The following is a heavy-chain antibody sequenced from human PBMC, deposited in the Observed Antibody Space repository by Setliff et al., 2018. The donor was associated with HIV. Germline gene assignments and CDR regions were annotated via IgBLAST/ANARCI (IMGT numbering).Heavy chain of an antibody. J-gene: IGHJ4*02. CDR2: IFSSGST. CDR1: GGSMSPYY. D-gene: IGHD5-12*01. V-gene: IGHV4-4*09. Sequence: PSETLSLTCTVSGGSMSPYYWSWIRQPPGKGLEWIGYIFSSGSTNYNPSLKSRVTLSIDMSKNQFSLKMSSVTAADTAVYYCTRLAGGYTDYWGQGTRVTSPQ. CDR3: TRLAGGYTDY.